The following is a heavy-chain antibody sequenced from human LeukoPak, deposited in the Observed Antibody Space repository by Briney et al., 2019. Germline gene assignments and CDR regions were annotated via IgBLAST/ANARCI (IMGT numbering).Heavy chain of an antibody. CDR2: INPSGGST. V-gene: IGHV1-46*01. CDR3: ARGVRRVTTFFYYYYYMDV. D-gene: IGHD4-17*01. J-gene: IGHJ6*03. Sequence: VASVKVSCKASGYTFTSYYMHWVRQAPGQGLEWMGIINPSGGSTSYAQKFQGRVTMTRDTSTSTVYMELSSLRSEDTAVYYCARGVRRVTTFFYYYYYMDVWGKGTTVTVS. CDR1: GYTFTSYY.